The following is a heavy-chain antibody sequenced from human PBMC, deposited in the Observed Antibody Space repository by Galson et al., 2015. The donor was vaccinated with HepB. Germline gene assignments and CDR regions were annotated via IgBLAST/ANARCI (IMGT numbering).Heavy chain of an antibody. J-gene: IGHJ6*03. CDR3: ARDHFSGWNSAYYHMDV. Sequence: SVKVSCKASGGTFNNYGISWVRQAPGQGLEWVGRVIPLLGMTTYAQNFQDRVTITADKSTSTTYMELSSLRSEDTAVYFCARDHFSGWNSAYYHMDVWGTGTTVIVSS. CDR1: GGTFNNYG. D-gene: IGHD6-19*01. CDR2: VIPLLGMT. V-gene: IGHV1-69*04.